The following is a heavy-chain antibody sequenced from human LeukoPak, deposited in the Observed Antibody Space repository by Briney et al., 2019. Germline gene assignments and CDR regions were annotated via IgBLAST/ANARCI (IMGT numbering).Heavy chain of an antibody. D-gene: IGHD3-10*01. CDR3: AKEIVTMVQSDAFDI. J-gene: IGHJ3*02. Sequence: GGSLRLSCAASGFTFSSYGMHWVRQAPGKGLEWVAVISYDGSNKYYADSVKGRITISRDNSKNTLYLQMNSLRAEDTAVYYCAKEIVTMVQSDAFDIWGQGTMVTVSS. CDR2: ISYDGSNK. V-gene: IGHV3-30*18. CDR1: GFTFSSYG.